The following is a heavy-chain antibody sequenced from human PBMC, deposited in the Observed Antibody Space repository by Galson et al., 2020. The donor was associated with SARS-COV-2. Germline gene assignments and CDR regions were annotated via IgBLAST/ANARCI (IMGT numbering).Heavy chain of an antibody. Sequence: ASVKVSCKASGYTFSTHGLSWVRQAPGQGLEWMGWISTYNGHTNYAQKFQGRVTMTKDTSTSTVYMQMRSLRFDDTAVYYCARDLVRGMEQITVFDIWCRGTLVTVSS. J-gene: IGHJ2*01. CDR1: GYTFSTHG. CDR3: ARDLVRGMEQITVFDI. D-gene: IGHD2-8*02. CDR2: ISTYNGHT. V-gene: IGHV1-18*01.